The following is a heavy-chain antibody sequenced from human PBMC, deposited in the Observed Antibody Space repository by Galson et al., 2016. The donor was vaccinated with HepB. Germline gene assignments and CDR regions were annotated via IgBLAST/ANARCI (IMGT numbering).Heavy chain of an antibody. CDR1: GYTFTSYA. J-gene: IGHJ4*02. V-gene: IGHV1-3*01. D-gene: IGHD5-24*01. CDR2: ISAVNDNT. CDR3: ARRGDGYNYDC. Sequence: SVKVSCKASGYTFTSYAIHWVRQAPGQRLEWLGWISAVNDNTKYSQKFQGRVTITRDTPASTAYMELSSLRSEDTAVYYCARRGDGYNYDCWGQGTLVTVSS.